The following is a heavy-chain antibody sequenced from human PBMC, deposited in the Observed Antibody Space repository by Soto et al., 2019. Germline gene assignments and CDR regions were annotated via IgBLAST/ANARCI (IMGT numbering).Heavy chain of an antibody. CDR1: GYTFTSYG. J-gene: IGHJ6*02. V-gene: IGHV1-18*01. Sequence: ASVKVSCKASGYTFTSYGISWVRQAPGQGLEWMGWISAYNGNTNYAQKLQGRVTMTTDTSTSTAYMELRSLRSDDTAVYYCARKAGGSSWNYYYGMDVWGQGTTVTVSS. CDR3: ARKAGGSSWNYYYGMDV. CDR2: ISAYNGNT. D-gene: IGHD6-13*01.